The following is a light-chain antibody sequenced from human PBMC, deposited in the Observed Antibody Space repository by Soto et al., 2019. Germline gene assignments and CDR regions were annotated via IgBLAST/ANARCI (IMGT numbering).Light chain of an antibody. Sequence: QSALTQPASVSGSPGQSITISCIGTSEDVGSYNYVSWHQQHPGKAPKLVILDVDNRPSGFSTRFSGSKSGNTASLTISGLQAEDEADYYCSSYTSSSTVMFGGGTKLTVL. CDR1: SEDVGSYNY. J-gene: IGLJ3*02. CDR3: SSYTSSSTVM. CDR2: DVD. V-gene: IGLV2-14*01.